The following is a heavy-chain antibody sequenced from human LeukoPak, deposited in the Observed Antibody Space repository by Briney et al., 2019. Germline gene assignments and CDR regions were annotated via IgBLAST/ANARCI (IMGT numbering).Heavy chain of an antibody. D-gene: IGHD3-10*01. CDR3: ARGPASGSNFAWFDP. V-gene: IGHV4-34*01. Sequence: SETLSLTCAVYGGSLRNYYWSWIRQPPGKGLEWIGEINHSGSTNFNPSLKSPVTISVDMSKNQFSLQLSSVTAADTAVYYCARGPASGSNFAWFDPWGQGTLVTVSS. J-gene: IGHJ5*02. CDR2: INHSGST. CDR1: GGSLRNYY.